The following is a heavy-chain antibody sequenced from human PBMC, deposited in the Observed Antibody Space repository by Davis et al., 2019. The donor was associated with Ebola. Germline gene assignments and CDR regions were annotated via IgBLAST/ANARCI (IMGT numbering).Heavy chain of an antibody. J-gene: IGHJ4*02. V-gene: IGHV4-39*01. Sequence: SETLSLTRTVSRGSISSSSYYWRWLRQPPGKGLEWIGSIYYSGSTYYNPSLKSRVTISVDTSKNQFSLKLSSVTAADTAVYYCARIAAAGASLFGYWGQGTLVTVSS. CDR3: ARIAAAGASLFGY. CDR1: RGSISSSSYY. D-gene: IGHD6-13*01. CDR2: IYYSGST.